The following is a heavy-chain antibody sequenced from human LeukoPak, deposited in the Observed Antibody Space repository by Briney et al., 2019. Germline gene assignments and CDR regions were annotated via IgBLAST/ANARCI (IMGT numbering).Heavy chain of an antibody. V-gene: IGHV3-23*01. CDR2: INTSGGNT. CDR1: GFTFSSYG. D-gene: IGHD2-15*01. J-gene: IGHJ6*03. Sequence: HPGGTLRLSCAASGFTFSSYGMSWVRQAPGKGLEWVSAINTSGGNTYYADSVKGRFTISRDNSKNTLYLQMNSLRAEDTAIYYCAKNGDRGTYCSGGSCYPYFYYYMDVWGKGTTVTISS. CDR3: AKNGDRGTYCSGGSCYPYFYYYMDV.